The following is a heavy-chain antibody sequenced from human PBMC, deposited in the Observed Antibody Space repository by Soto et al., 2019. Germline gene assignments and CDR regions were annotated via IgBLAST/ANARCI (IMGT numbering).Heavy chain of an antibody. J-gene: IGHJ3*02. CDR2: ISYDGSNK. D-gene: IGHD3-16*01. V-gene: IGHV3-30*18. CDR1: GFTFSSYG. Sequence: PGGSLRLSCAASGFTFSSYGMHWVRQAPGKGLEWVAVISYDGSNKYYADSVKGRFTISRDNSKNTLYLQMNSLRAEDTAVYYCAKDVMGAFDIWGQGTMVTV. CDR3: AKDVMGAFDI.